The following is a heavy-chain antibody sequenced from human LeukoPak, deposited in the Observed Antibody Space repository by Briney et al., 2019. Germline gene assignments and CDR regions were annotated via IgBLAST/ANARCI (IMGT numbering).Heavy chain of an antibody. CDR1: GGSISSYY. V-gene: IGHV4-4*07. J-gene: IGHJ5*02. CDR3: ARERGYCSSTSCYTRGSNWFDP. CDR2: IYTSGST. D-gene: IGHD2-2*02. Sequence: PSETLSLTCTVSGGSISSYYWSWIRQPAGKGLEWIGRIYTSGSTNYNPSLKSRVTMSVDTSKNQFSLKLSSVTAADTAVYYCARERGYCSSTSCYTRGSNWFDPWGQGTLVTVSS.